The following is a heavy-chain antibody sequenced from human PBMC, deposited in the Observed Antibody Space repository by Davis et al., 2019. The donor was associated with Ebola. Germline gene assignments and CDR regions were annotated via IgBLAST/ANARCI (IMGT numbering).Heavy chain of an antibody. V-gene: IGHV4-34*01. CDR2: INHSGGT. CDR1: DGSLSGLF. Sequence: SETLSLTCGVYDGSLSGLFWSWVRQPPGKGLEWIGEINHSGGTNYNPALRTRVTISIDTSKNQFSLRLTSVTAADTAVYFCARGSLGMDVWGQGTTVIVSS. CDR3: ARGSLGMDV. J-gene: IGHJ6*02.